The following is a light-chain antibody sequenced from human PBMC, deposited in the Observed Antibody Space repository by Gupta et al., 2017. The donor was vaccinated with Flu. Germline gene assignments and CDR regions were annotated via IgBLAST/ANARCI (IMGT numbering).Light chain of an antibody. CDR2: DAS. Sequence: IVLTQSPTTLSLSPGGRATLSCRASQSVGTLLAWYQQKPGQAPRLIIFDASNRATGIPARFGGSGSGTDFTLTISSLEPGDSAVYYCQHRHEWPPAGTFGQGTKLEIK. V-gene: IGKV3-11*01. J-gene: IGKJ2*02. CDR3: QHRHEWPPAGT. CDR1: QSVGTL.